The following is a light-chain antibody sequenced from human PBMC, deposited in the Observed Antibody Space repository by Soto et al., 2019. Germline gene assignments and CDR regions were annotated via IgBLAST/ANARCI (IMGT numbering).Light chain of an antibody. Sequence: DIQMTQSPSSLSASVCYTVTITCRSSQNIDIYLNWYQQKPGTAPKVLISGASNLQSGVPSRFSGSGSGKDFTLTINTLQPEDFASYFCQQTFNSPPWTFGQGIKVDIK. V-gene: IGKV1-39*01. CDR1: QNIDIY. CDR2: GAS. CDR3: QQTFNSPPWT. J-gene: IGKJ1*01.